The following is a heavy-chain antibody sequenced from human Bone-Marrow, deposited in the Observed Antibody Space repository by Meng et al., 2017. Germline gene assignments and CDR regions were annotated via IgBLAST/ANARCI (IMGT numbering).Heavy chain of an antibody. CDR3: ANYYDSQVGWFDP. CDR1: GGSISSSNW. D-gene: IGHD3-22*01. Sequence: QVYLHESGPVLVMPSGTMSLTCAVSGGSISSSNWWSWVRQPPGKGLEWIGEIYHSGSTNYNPSLKSRVTISVDKSKNQFSLKLSSVTAADTAVYYCANYYDSQVGWFDPWGQGTLVTVSS. J-gene: IGHJ5*02. CDR2: IYHSGST. V-gene: IGHV4-4*02.